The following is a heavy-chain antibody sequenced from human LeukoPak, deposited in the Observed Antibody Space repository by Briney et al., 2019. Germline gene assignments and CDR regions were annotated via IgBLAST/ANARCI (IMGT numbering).Heavy chain of an antibody. CDR3: ARRGILGLSY. Sequence: SETLSLTCPVYGGSFSGYYWSWIRQPPGKGLEWIEEINHTGSTNYNPSLKSRVTISVDTSKNQFSLKLSSVTAADTAVYYCARRGILGLSYWGQGTLVTVSS. CDR1: GGSFSGYY. D-gene: IGHD6-13*01. V-gene: IGHV4-34*01. J-gene: IGHJ4*02. CDR2: INHTGST.